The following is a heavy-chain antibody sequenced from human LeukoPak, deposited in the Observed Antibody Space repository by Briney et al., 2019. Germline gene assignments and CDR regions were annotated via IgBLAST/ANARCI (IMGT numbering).Heavy chain of an antibody. V-gene: IGHV4-59*08. Sequence: SETLSLTCTVSGGSINPYYWSWIRQPPGKGLEWIGYIFYTGSTYYSPSLKSRLTMSVDTFKNEFSLKLTSVTAADTAVYYCARHPSASGDSFDIWGQGTLVTVS. D-gene: IGHD6-25*01. J-gene: IGHJ3*02. CDR3: ARHPSASGDSFDI. CDR2: IFYTGST. CDR1: GGSINPYY.